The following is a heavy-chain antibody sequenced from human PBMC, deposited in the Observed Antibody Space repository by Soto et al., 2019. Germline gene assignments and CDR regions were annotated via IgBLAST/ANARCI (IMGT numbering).Heavy chain of an antibody. V-gene: IGHV1-3*01. D-gene: IGHD4-17*01. CDR2: INAGNGNT. CDR1: GYTFTSYA. Sequence: ASVKVSCKASGYTFTSYAMHWVRPAPGQRLGWMGWINAGNGNTKYSQKFQGRVTITRDTSASTAYMELSSLRSEDTAVYYCASGCYGDTTPDYYYGMDVWGQGTTVTVSS. J-gene: IGHJ6*02. CDR3: ASGCYGDTTPDYYYGMDV.